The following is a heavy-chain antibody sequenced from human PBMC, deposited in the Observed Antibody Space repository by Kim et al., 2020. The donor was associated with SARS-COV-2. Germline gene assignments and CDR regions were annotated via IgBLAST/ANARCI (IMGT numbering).Heavy chain of an antibody. CDR1: GFTFNIAW. CDR3: TTDLLPNYDDAFDT. D-gene: IGHD3-3*01. Sequence: GGSLRLSCAASGFTFNIAWMSWVRQAPGKGLEWVGRIKSKTDGGTTDYVAPVKGRFTISRDDSKNTLYLQMNSLKTEDTAVYYCTTDLLPNYDDAFDTWGQGTRVTVSS. J-gene: IGHJ3*02. V-gene: IGHV3-15*01. CDR2: IKSKTDGGTT.